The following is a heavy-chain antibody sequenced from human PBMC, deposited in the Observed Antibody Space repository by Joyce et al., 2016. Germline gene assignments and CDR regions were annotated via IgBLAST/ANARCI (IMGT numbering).Heavy chain of an antibody. CDR1: GSTFSTSS. CDR3: ARGGISYYYAMDV. D-gene: IGHD3-16*01. CDR2: ISDTSCYK. J-gene: IGHJ6*02. V-gene: IGHV3-21*01. Sequence: QLVESGGGVVKPGGSLRLSCEASGSTFSTSSMSWFRQAPGKGLEWVAAISDTSCYKFHAETVRGRFTVSRDNAKKTLYLQMNSLRAEDSAVFYCARGGISYYYAMDVWGQGTTVTVSS.